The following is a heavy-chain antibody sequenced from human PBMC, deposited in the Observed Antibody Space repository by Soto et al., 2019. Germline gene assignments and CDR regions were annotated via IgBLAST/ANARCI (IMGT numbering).Heavy chain of an antibody. J-gene: IGHJ4*02. CDR2: VFHSGST. CDR1: CGSIDSSNC. Sequence: SETLSLTCDVSCGSIDSSNCWSWVRQHPGKGREWIGEVFHSGSTNYYPSLRSRATISVDRSNKQFSMNLRSVTAADTSVYYCAQRTYVKESRFDYWGQGVLVTVSS. D-gene: IGHD3-16*01. CDR3: AQRTYVKESRFDY. V-gene: IGHV4-4*02.